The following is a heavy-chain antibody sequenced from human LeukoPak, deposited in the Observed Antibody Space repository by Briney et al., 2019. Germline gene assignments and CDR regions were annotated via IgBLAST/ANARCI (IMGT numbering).Heavy chain of an antibody. D-gene: IGHD3-22*01. CDR1: GYTFTGYY. Sequence: ASVKVSCKASGYTFTGYYMHWVRQAPGQGLEWMGWINPNSGGTNYAQKFQGRVTMTRDTSISTAYMELSRLRSDDTAVYYCAQYYYDSSGHITTGAFDIWGQGTMVTVSS. V-gene: IGHV1-2*02. CDR2: INPNSGGT. J-gene: IGHJ3*02. CDR3: AQYYYDSSGHITTGAFDI.